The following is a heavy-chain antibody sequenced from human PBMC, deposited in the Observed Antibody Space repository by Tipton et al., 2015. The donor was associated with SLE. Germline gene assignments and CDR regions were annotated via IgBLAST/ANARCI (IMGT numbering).Heavy chain of an antibody. V-gene: IGHV4-4*07. CDR1: SDSFRTNY. CDR2: VHTSGST. Sequence: TLSLTCTVSSDSFRTNYWSWIRQSAGKGLEWIGRVHTSGSTSYNPSLQSRLTMSLDTSNNQLYLRLSSVTAADTALYYCVRVIVPASRGAFDIWGQGTMVTVSS. CDR3: VRVIVPASRGAFDI. D-gene: IGHD2-2*01. J-gene: IGHJ3*02.